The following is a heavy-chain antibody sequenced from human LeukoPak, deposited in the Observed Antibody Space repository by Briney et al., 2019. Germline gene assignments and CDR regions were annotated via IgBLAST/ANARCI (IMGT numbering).Heavy chain of an antibody. CDR1: GFTFSSYE. Sequence: GGSLRLSCAASGFTFSSYEMNWVRQAPGKAMEWVSSITSSGTYTFYADSVKVRFTISRDNAKNSLYLQMDSLGPEDTAVYYCARDSYSGNYGTYYYYMDVWGKGTTVTISS. CDR2: ITSSGTYT. CDR3: ARDSYSGNYGTYYYYMDV. V-gene: IGHV3-21*01. J-gene: IGHJ6*03. D-gene: IGHD1-26*01.